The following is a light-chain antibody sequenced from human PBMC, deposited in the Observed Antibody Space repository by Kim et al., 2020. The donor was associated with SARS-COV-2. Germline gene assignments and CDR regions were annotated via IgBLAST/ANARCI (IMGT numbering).Light chain of an antibody. CDR3: SSYTSSGTV. J-gene: IGLJ1*01. CDR2: DVN. Sequence: PGQSITISCTGTSSDVGGYNYVSWYQQDPGKPPNLMIYDVNKRPSGVSSRFSGSKSGNTASLTISGLQAEDETDYYCSSYTSSGTVFGGGTKVTVL. V-gene: IGLV2-14*04. CDR1: SSDVGGYNY.